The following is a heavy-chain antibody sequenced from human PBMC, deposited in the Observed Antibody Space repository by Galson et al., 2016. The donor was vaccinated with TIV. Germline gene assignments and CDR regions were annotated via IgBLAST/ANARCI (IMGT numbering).Heavy chain of an antibody. J-gene: IGHJ6*02. Sequence: SVKVSCKASGDTFLSYPFNWVRQAPGQGLEWMGGFIPLFGTPNYAQKFQGRVTITADESTSTVHMELSSLRSEDTAVYYCATDRNTAMDTYHQYYGMDVWGQGTTVTVSS. D-gene: IGHD5-18*01. CDR1: GDTFLSYP. V-gene: IGHV1-69*13. CDR3: ATDRNTAMDTYHQYYGMDV. CDR2: FIPLFGTP.